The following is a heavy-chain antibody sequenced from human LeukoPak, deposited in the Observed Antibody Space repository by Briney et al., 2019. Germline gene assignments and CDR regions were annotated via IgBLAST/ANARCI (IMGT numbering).Heavy chain of an antibody. D-gene: IGHD3-10*01. Sequence: GGSLRLSCAASGFTFSNYWMSWVREAPGKGLEWVANIKEDGSEKYYVDSVKGRFTISRDNAKNSLYLQMNSLRAEDTAVYYCARTIRGYWGQGTLVTVSS. CDR1: GFTFSNYW. CDR3: ARTIRGY. CDR2: IKEDGSEK. J-gene: IGHJ4*02. V-gene: IGHV3-7*02.